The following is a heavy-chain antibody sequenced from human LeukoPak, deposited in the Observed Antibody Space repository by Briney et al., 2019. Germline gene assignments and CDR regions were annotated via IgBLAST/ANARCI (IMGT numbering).Heavy chain of an antibody. V-gene: IGHV3-23*01. J-gene: IGHJ4*02. D-gene: IGHD3-3*01. CDR1: GFTFSSYA. CDR2: ISGSGGST. CDR3: AKCTPLHYDFWSGYFDY. Sequence: GGSLRLSCEASGFTFSSYAMSWVRQAPGKGLEWVSAISGSGGSTYYADSVKGRFTISRDNSKNTLYLQMNSLRAEDTAVYYCAKCTPLHYDFWSGYFDYWGQGTLVTVSS.